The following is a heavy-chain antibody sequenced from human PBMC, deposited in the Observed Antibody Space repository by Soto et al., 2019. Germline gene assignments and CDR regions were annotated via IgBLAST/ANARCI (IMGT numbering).Heavy chain of an antibody. J-gene: IGHJ4*02. CDR2: ISYDGSNK. D-gene: IGHD4-4*01. Sequence: QVQLVESGGGVVQPGRSLRLSCAASGFTFNNYAMHWVRQAPGKGLEWVAVISYDGSNKYYADSVKGRFTITRDNSKNKLYLQMNSLRAEDTALYYCARDQGLTVTTYYFDYWGQGTLVTVSS. V-gene: IGHV3-30-3*01. CDR1: GFTFNNYA. CDR3: ARDQGLTVTTYYFDY.